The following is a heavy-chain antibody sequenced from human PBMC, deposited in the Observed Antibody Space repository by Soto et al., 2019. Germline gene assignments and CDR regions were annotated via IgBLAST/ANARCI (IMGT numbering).Heavy chain of an antibody. V-gene: IGHV3-30*03. CDR3: VADYVATDTFDI. D-gene: IGHD3-10*02. J-gene: IGHJ3*02. CDR1: GLTFSSYG. Sequence: PGGPLRLSCATSGLTFSSYGMHWVGQAPGKGLEWAAVISYDGNNKYYAESVKGRFTISRDTSKNTLYLQMNSLRPEDTAVYYCVADYVATDTFDIWGRGTMVTVSS. CDR2: ISYDGNNK.